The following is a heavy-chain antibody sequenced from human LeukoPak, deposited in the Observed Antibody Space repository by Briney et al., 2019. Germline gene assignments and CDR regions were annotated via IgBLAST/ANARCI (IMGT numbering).Heavy chain of an antibody. J-gene: IGHJ4*02. CDR1: GFTFHNYA. Sequence: GGSLRLSCAASGFTFHNYAIHWVRQAPGKGLEWVSLTSGDGITTYFADSVKGRFTISRDNSKSSLFLQTNSLRTEDTALYYCARDHVYGGADYWGQGTLVTVSS. V-gene: IGHV3-43*02. D-gene: IGHD5/OR15-5a*01. CDR2: TSGDGITT. CDR3: ARDHVYGGADY.